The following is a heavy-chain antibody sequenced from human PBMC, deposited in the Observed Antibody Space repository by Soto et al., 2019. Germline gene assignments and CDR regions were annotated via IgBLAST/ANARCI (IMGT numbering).Heavy chain of an antibody. CDR1: GGSISSDDYY. CDR3: AREGGPYYASRGYWHKWFDT. J-gene: IGHJ5*01. CDR2: IYYSGST. D-gene: IGHD3-22*01. V-gene: IGHV4-30-4*02. Sequence: SDTLSLTCTVSGGSISSDDYYWSWIRQPPGKGLEWIGYIYYSGSTYYNPPLKSQINISLDTSNNQFSLKLSSVTAADTAVYYCAREGGPYYASRGYWHKWFDTWGHGTLVTVS.